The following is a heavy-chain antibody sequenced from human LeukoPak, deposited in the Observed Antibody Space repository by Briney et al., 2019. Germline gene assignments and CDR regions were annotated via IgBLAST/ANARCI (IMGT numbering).Heavy chain of an antibody. V-gene: IGHV1-46*01. CDR3: ARDGYKVGGKWDY. J-gene: IGHJ4*02. CDR1: GYTFTSYY. Sequence: ASVKVSCKASGYTFTSYYIHWVRQAPGQGLEWMGIINPSDGSTSYAQKFQGRLTMTRDTPTDTVYMELNSLRSEDTAVYYCARDGYKVGGKWDYWGQGTLVTVSS. D-gene: IGHD5-24*01. CDR2: INPSDGST.